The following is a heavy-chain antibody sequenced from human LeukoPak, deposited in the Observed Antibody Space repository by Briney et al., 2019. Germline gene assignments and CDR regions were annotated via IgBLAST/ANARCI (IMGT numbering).Heavy chain of an antibody. Sequence: GSLRLSCAASGFTFSSYSMNWVRQPPGMGLEWIGEIYHSGRTNYNPSLKSRVTISVDKSKNRFSLKLSSVTAADTAVYFCARDSSSWLDYFDYWGQGTLVTVSS. D-gene: IGHD6-13*01. CDR2: IYHSGRT. CDR3: ARDSSSWLDYFDY. CDR1: GFTFSSYSM. V-gene: IGHV4-4*01. J-gene: IGHJ4*02.